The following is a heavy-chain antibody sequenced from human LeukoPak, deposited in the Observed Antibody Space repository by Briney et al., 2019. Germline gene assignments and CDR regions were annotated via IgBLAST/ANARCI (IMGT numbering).Heavy chain of an antibody. CDR3: ARATGVWSGELLPIDY. CDR2: IIPIFGTA. J-gene: IGHJ4*02. Sequence: SVKVSCKASGGTFSSYAISWVRQAPGQGLEWMGGIIPIFGTANYAQKFQGRVTITADKSTSTAYMELSSLRSEDTAVYYCARATGVWSGELLPIDYWGQGTLVTVSS. D-gene: IGHD3-10*01. CDR1: GGTFSSYA. V-gene: IGHV1-69*06.